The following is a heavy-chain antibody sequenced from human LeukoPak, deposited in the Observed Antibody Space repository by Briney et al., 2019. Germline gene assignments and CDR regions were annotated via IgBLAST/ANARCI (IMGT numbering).Heavy chain of an antibody. CDR1: GSIFTNYW. Sequence: GASLQISCQSSGSIFTNYWIGWVRQLPGKGLEWMGIIYPGDSDTRYSPSFQGQVTISADKSISTAHLQWSSLKASDTAMYYCARRPRYNFGPHFDYWGQGTLVTVSS. CDR3: ARRPRYNFGPHFDY. V-gene: IGHV5-51*01. D-gene: IGHD5-18*01. J-gene: IGHJ4*02. CDR2: IYPGDSDT.